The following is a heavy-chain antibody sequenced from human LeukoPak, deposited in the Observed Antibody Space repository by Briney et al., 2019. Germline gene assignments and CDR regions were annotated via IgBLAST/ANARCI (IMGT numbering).Heavy chain of an antibody. CDR3: ARQGERYCSGGSCYLYNWFDP. V-gene: IGHV4-39*01. Sequence: SETLSLTCTVSGGSISSSSYYWGWIRQPPGKGLEWIGSIYYSWSTYYNPSLKSRVTISVDTSKNQFSLKLSSVTAADTAVYYCARQGERYCSGGSCYLYNWFDPWGQGTLVTVSS. CDR1: GGSISSSSYY. J-gene: IGHJ5*02. D-gene: IGHD2-15*01. CDR2: IYYSWST.